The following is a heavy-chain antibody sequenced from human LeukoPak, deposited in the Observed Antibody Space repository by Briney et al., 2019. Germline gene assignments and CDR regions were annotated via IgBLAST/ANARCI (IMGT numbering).Heavy chain of an antibody. CDR2: ISGSGGST. CDR3: AKDIVVVPAASNDY. J-gene: IGHJ4*02. CDR1: GFTFSSYA. Sequence: GGSLRLSCAASGFTFSSYAMSWVRQAPGKGLEWVSAISGSGGSTYYADSVKGRFTISRDNSKNTLYLQMNSLRAEDTAVYYCAKDIVVVPAASNDYWGREPWSPSPQ. D-gene: IGHD2-2*01. V-gene: IGHV3-23*01.